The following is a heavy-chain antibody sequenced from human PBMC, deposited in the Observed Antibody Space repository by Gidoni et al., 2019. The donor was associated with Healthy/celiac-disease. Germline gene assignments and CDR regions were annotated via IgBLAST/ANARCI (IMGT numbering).Heavy chain of an antibody. CDR2: ISSSGSTI. V-gene: IGHV3-48*03. J-gene: IGHJ6*02. Sequence: EVQLVESGGGLVQPGGSLRLSCAASGFTFSSYEMNWVRQAPGKGLGWVSYISSSGSTIYYADSVKGRFTISRDNAKNSLYLQMNSLRAEDTAVYYCARDLTGIYYYGMDVWGQGTTVTVSS. CDR3: ARDLTGIYYYGMDV. D-gene: IGHD1-1*01. CDR1: GFTFSSYE.